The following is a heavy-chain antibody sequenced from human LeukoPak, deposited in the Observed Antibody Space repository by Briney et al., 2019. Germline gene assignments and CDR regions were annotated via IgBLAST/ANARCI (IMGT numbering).Heavy chain of an antibody. CDR1: GGSISSYY. J-gene: IGHJ3*01. Sequence: SETLSLTCTVSGGSISSYYWSWIRQPPGKGLEWIGYIYTSGSTNYNPSLKSRVTISVDTSKNQFSLKLSSVTAADTAVYYCARDPNGDYVGAFDFRGRGTLVTVSS. V-gene: IGHV4-4*09. CDR2: IYTSGST. D-gene: IGHD4-17*01. CDR3: ARDPNGDYVGAFDF.